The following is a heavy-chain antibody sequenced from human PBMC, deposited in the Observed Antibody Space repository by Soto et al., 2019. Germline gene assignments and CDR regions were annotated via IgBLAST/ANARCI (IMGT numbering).Heavy chain of an antibody. CDR3: AKDGPKEYYYYGIDV. CDR1: GFTFNNYG. V-gene: IGHV3-30*18. Sequence: GGSLRLSCAASGFTFNNYGMHWVRQAPGKGLEWVAVISYDGNNKDYADSVKGRFTISRDNSKNTLHLKMNSLRAEDTALYYCAKDGPKEYYYYGIDVWGQGTTVTVSS. CDR2: ISYDGNNK. J-gene: IGHJ6*02.